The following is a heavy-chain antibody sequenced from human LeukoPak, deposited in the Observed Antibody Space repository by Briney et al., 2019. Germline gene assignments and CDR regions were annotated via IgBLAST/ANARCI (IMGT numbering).Heavy chain of an antibody. CDR3: ARVSSSSSLWVDY. V-gene: IGHV7-4-1*02. J-gene: IGHJ4*02. CDR2: INTNTGNP. CDR1: GYTFTSYA. Sequence: ASVKVSCKASGYTFTSYAMNWVRQAPGQGLEWMGWINTNTGNPTYAQGFTGRFVFSLDTSVTTSSLQISSLKAEDTAVYYCARVSSSSSLWVDYWGQGTLVTVSS. D-gene: IGHD6-6*01.